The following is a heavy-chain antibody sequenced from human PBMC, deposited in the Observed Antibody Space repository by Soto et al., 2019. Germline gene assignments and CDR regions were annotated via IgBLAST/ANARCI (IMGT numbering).Heavy chain of an antibody. CDR2: ISSRSDTL. CDR1: GFTFSAYA. Sequence: GGSLRLSCEGSGFTFSAYAMNWVRQAPGKGLEWVSYISSRSDTLYYADSVKGRFTISRDNAKNSVYLQVNNLRDEDTAVYYCARDWDIVILSVPIPNYNYGMDVWGQGTTVAVS. CDR3: ARDWDIVILSVPIPNYNYGMDV. V-gene: IGHV3-48*02. D-gene: IGHD2-15*01. J-gene: IGHJ6*02.